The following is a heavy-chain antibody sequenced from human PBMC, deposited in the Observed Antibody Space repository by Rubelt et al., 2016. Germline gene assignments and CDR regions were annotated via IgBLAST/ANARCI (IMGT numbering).Heavy chain of an antibody. CDR1: GGSFSGYY. D-gene: IGHD1-7*01. V-gene: IGHV4-34*01. Sequence: QVQLQQWGAGLLKPSETLSLTCAVYGGSFSGYYWSWIRQPPGKGLEWIGEINHSGSTNYNPSRKGRGTVSGETSKNRWSRKLSSVTAADTAVYYCARGRPELLISGYYFDYWDQGSLVTVSS. CDR2: INHSGST. CDR3: ARGRPELLISGYYFDY. J-gene: IGHJ4*02.